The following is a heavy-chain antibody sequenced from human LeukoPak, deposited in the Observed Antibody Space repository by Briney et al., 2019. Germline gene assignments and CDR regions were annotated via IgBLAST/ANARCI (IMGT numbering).Heavy chain of an antibody. CDR2: IYPGDSDT. D-gene: IGHD3-10*01. CDR1: GYSFTSYW. CDR3: ARHKAYYYGPGSYGLNDAFDI. Sequence: GESLKISCKGSGYSFTSYWIGWVRQMPGKGLEWMGIIYPGDSDTRYSPSFQGQVTISADKSISTAYLQWSSLKASDTAMYYCARHKAYYYGPGSYGLNDAFDIWGQGTMVTVSS. J-gene: IGHJ3*02. V-gene: IGHV5-51*01.